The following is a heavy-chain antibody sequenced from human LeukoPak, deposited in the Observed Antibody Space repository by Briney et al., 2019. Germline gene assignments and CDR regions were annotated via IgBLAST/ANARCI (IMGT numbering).Heavy chain of an antibody. J-gene: IGHJ4*02. D-gene: IGHD3-9*01. CDR2: INAYNGNT. CDR3: ARALDILTGYSPFDY. V-gene: IGHV1-18*01. CDR1: GYTFTSYG. Sequence: ASGKVSCKASGYTFTSYGISWVRQAPGQGLEWMGWINAYNGNTNYAQKLQGRVTMTTDTSTSTAYMELSSLRSEDTAVYYCARALDILTGYSPFDYWGQGTLVTVSS.